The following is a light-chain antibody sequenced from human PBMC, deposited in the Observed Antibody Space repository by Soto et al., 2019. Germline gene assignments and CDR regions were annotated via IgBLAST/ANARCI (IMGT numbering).Light chain of an antibody. CDR2: WAS. CDR3: QQYYTTPLT. V-gene: IGKV4-1*01. Sequence: DIVMNQSPDYLSVSLGETATINCKSSQSVLFNSNNKNYLAWYQQKAGQSPRLLLYWASAREVGVPDRVSGSGSGTDFTLTITSLQAEDVAVYYCQQYYTTPLTFGGGTKVELK. J-gene: IGKJ4*01. CDR1: QSVLFNSNNKNY.